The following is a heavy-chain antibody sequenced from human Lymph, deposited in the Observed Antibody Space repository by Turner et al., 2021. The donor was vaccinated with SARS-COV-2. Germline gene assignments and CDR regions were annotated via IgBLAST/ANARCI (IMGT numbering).Heavy chain of an antibody. CDR2: MNPNSVST. D-gene: IGHD2-21*01. Sequence: QEQPVQSRAEAKKPGASAKVSCKAPGYTFTSYDINWVRQATREGLEWRVWMNPNSVSTGYAQKFQGSVTMTRNTSIITAYMKLSTLASEDTAVYDCAGGRYIGGGMDVWGQGTTVTVSS. CDR1: GYTFTSYD. V-gene: IGHV1-8*02. CDR3: AGGRYIGGGMDV. J-gene: IGHJ6*02.